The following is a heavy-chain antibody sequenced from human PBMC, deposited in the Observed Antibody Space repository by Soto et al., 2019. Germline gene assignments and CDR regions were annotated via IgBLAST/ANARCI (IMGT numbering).Heavy chain of an antibody. V-gene: IGHV1-58*02. CDR2: IGVGNGNT. D-gene: IGHD2-2*01. J-gene: IGHJ3*02. CDR1: GYTFTSYG. CDR3: AAERTLDAFDI. Sequence: SVKVSCKASGYTFTSYGISWVRQAPGQRLEWIGWIGVGNGNTNYAQKFQERVTITRDMSTSTAYMELSSLRSEDTAVYYCAAERTLDAFDIWGQGTMVTVSS.